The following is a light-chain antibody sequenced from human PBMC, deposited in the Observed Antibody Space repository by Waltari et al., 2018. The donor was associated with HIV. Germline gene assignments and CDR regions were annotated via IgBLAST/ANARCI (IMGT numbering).Light chain of an antibody. CDR2: DVG. CDR3: NSYTSTTTRWL. CDR1: RRDVVVYNY. V-gene: IGLV2-14*03. Sequence: QSALTQPASVSGSPAQSTIISCTGTRRDVVVYNYVSWYQQHPVKAPKLIIFDVGNRPSGVSNRVSGSKSGNTASLTISGLQTEDEADYYCNSYTSTTTRWLFGGGTRLTVL. J-gene: IGLJ3*02.